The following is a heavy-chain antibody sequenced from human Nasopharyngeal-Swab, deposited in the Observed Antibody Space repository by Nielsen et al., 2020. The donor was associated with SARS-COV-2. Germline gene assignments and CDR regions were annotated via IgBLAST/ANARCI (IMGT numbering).Heavy chain of an antibody. CDR1: GFSLSNARMG. CDR3: ARIKFGGVVVYYYYGMDV. J-gene: IGHJ6*02. CDR2: IFSNDEK. V-gene: IGHV2-26*01. D-gene: IGHD3-16*01. Sequence: SGPTLVKPTETLTLTCTVSGFSLSNARMGVSWIRQPPGKALEWLAHIFSNDEKSYSTSLKSRLTISKDTSKSQVVLTMTNMDPVDTATYYCARIKFGGVVVYYYYGMDVWGQGTTVTVSS.